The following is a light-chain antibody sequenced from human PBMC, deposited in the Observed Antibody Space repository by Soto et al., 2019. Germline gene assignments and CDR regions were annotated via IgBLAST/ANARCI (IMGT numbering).Light chain of an antibody. Sequence: DIQMTQSPSTLSASVGDRVTITCRASQSISSWLAWYQQKPGKAPKLLIYDASSLESGVPSRFSGSGSGTEFTPTISSLQPDDFATCYCQQYNSYPWTFGRGTKVDIK. CDR2: DAS. J-gene: IGKJ1*01. CDR3: QQYNSYPWT. CDR1: QSISSW. V-gene: IGKV1-5*01.